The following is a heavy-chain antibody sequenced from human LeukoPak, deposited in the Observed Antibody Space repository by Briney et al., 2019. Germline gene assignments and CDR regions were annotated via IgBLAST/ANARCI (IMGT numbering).Heavy chain of an antibody. CDR1: GDSVSSNNAA. CDR2: TYYRSKWYN. J-gene: IGHJ5*02. Sequence: SQTLSLTCAISGDSVSSNNAAWTWIRQSPSRGLEWLGRTYYRSKWYNDYAVSVKSRITINPDTSKNQFSLQLNSVTPEDTAVYYCARTTSSWYNWFDPWGQGTLVTVSS. CDR3: ARTTSSWYNWFDP. D-gene: IGHD6-13*01. V-gene: IGHV6-1*01.